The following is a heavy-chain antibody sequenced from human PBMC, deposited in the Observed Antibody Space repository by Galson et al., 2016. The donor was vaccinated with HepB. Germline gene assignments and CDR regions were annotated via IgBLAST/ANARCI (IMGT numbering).Heavy chain of an antibody. CDR3: ARNRAFTGDFDY. Sequence: SVKVSCKASGYTFTNYDFNWVRQATGQGLEWLGWMTPNSGNTGYAQKFQGRLSLTRGISTSTAYMELSSLTSDDTAVYYCARNRAFTGDFDYWGQGTLVTVSS. D-gene: IGHD7-27*01. CDR1: GYTFTNYD. V-gene: IGHV1-8*01. J-gene: IGHJ4*02. CDR2: MTPNSGNT.